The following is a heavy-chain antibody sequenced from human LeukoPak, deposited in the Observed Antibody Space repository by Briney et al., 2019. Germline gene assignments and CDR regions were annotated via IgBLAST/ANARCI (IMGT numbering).Heavy chain of an antibody. D-gene: IGHD3-22*01. CDR2: INHSGST. Sequence: SETLSLTCAVYGGSFSGYYWSWIRQPPGKGLEWIGEINHSGSTNYNPSLKSRVTISVDTSKNQFSLQLSSVTAADTAVYYCARGSYDSSGYFGPFDIWGQGTMVTVSS. CDR3: ARGSYDSSGYFGPFDI. V-gene: IGHV4-34*01. CDR1: GGSFSGYY. J-gene: IGHJ3*02.